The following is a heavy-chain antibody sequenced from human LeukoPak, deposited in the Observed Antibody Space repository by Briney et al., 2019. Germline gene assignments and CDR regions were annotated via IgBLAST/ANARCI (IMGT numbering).Heavy chain of an antibody. Sequence: SDTVSLLRSVSWRPLRCYYWLGMRQPAGKGLEGNGRIYTSGSTNDNPSLKSRVTMSVDTSKNHFSLKLTSVTAADTAVYYCARGSPNLGSYCDHWGQRTLVTVSS. CDR2: IYTSGST. J-gene: IGHJ4*02. CDR3: ARGSPNLGSYCDH. V-gene: IGHV4-4*07. CDR1: WRPLRCYY. D-gene: IGHD4/OR15-4a*01.